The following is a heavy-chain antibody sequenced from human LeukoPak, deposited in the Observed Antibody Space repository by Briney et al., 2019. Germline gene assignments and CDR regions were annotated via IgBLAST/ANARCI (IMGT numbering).Heavy chain of an antibody. Sequence: TGGSLRLSCAASGFTFYTYALSWVRQAPGKGLEWISAISGSGVSPYYADSVKGRFTISRDNSKNSLYLQMNSLRAEDTAVYYCARPPQYSSSWYYFDFRGQGTLVTVSS. CDR2: ISGSGVSP. V-gene: IGHV3-23*01. CDR1: GFTFYTYA. CDR3: ARPPQYSSSWYYFDF. J-gene: IGHJ4*02. D-gene: IGHD6-13*01.